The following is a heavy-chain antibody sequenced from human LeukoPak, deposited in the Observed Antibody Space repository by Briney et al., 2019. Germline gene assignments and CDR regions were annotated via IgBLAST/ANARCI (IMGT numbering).Heavy chain of an antibody. CDR3: ARAPNWGSPNN. CDR2: ISSYNGNT. CDR1: GYTFPSYG. J-gene: IGHJ4*02. D-gene: IGHD7-27*01. Sequence: ASVKVSCKASGYTFPSYGITWVRQAPGQGLEWMGWISSYNGNTNYAQKLQGRVTMTTDTSTSTAYMELSSLRSDDTAVYYCARAPNWGSPNNWGQGTRVTVSS. V-gene: IGHV1-18*01.